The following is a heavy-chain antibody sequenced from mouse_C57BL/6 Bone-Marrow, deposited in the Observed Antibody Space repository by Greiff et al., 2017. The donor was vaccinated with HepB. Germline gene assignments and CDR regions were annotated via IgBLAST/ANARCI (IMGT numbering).Heavy chain of an antibody. Sequence: LVESGAELVKPGASVKISCKASGYAFSSYWMNWVKQRPGKGLEWIGQIYPGDGDTNYNGKFKGKATLTADKSSSTAYMQLSSLTSEDSAVYFCAREGKGNFYFDYWGQGTTLTVSS. V-gene: IGHV1-80*01. CDR2: IYPGDGDT. CDR3: AREGKGNFYFDY. D-gene: IGHD2-1*01. CDR1: GYAFSSYW. J-gene: IGHJ2*01.